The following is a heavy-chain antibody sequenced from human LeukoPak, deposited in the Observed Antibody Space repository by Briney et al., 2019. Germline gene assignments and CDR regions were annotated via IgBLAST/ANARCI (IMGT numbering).Heavy chain of an antibody. CDR2: IWFDGSKR. Sequence: HPGGSLRLSCAASTITFSSYGMPWVRQAPGKGLEWVAIIWFDGSKRYYADSVKGRFTISRDNSKNTLYLQINSLRAEDTAVYYCARDRGSGSYEGYYFDYWGQGTLVTVSS. D-gene: IGHD3-10*01. J-gene: IGHJ4*02. CDR1: TITFSSYG. CDR3: ARDRGSGSYEGYYFDY. V-gene: IGHV3-33*01.